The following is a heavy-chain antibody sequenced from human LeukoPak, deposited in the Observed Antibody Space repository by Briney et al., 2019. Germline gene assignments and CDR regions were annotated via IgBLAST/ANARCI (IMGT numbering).Heavy chain of an antibody. V-gene: IGHV4-34*01. Sequence: PSESLSLTCAVYGGSFSGYYWSWIRQPPGKGQEWIGEINHSGGTNYNPSLKSRVTMSVDTSKNQFSLKQSSVTAADTAVYYCARGDYDILTGYPYAMHYWGQGTLVTVSS. D-gene: IGHD3-9*01. CDR3: ARGDYDILTGYPYAMHY. CDR1: GGSFSGYY. CDR2: INHSGGT. J-gene: IGHJ4*02.